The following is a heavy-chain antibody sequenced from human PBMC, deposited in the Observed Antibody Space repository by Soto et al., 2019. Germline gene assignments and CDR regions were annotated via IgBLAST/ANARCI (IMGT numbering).Heavy chain of an antibody. D-gene: IGHD6-19*01. CDR3: ARERSSGFCDY. CDR2: SYYSGSI. J-gene: IGHJ4*02. V-gene: IGHV4-59*02. Sequence: QVQLQESGPGLVKPSETLSLTCTVSGGSVSSDYWSWIRQPPGKGLEWIGYSYYSGSINYNPSLTTPVTTSLDTAKPPFSLKLTSVTAADTAVYSCARERSSGFCDYWGQGGLVTVSS. CDR1: GGSVSSDY.